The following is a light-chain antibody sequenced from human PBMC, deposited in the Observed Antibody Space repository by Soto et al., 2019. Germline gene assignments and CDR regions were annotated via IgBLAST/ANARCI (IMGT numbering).Light chain of an antibody. V-gene: IGKV3-15*01. J-gene: IGKJ2*01. Sequence: EIVMTQSPATLSVSPGERASLSCRASQSVGSNLAWYQQTAGPAPRLLIYGASTRATGIPARFSGSGSGTNFTLSISSLQYEDFAVYSCQQSTNWPYTFGQGTKLEIK. CDR3: QQSTNWPYT. CDR1: QSVGSN. CDR2: GAS.